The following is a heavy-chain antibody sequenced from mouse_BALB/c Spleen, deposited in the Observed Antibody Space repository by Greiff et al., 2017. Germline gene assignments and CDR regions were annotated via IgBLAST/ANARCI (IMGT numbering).Heavy chain of an antibody. V-gene: IGHV3-8*02. Sequence: EVQLVESGPSLVKPSQTLSLTCSVTGDSITSGYWNWIRKFPGNKLEYMGYISYSGSTYYNPSLKSRISITRDTSKNQYYLQLNSVTTEDTATYYCARSAMITTKAYYFDYWGQGTTLTVSS. CDR2: ISYSGST. CDR1: GDSITSGY. J-gene: IGHJ2*01. D-gene: IGHD2-4*01. CDR3: ARSAMITTKAYYFDY.